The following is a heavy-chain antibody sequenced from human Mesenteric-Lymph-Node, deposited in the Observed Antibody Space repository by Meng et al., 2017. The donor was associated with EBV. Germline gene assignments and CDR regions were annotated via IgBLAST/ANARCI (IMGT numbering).Heavy chain of an antibody. D-gene: IGHD5-18*01. CDR1: GGSIRSSNW. V-gene: IGHV4-4*02. J-gene: IGHJ4*02. CDR2: VYHSGSA. CDR3: ARVGYNYVYYFDY. Sequence: QLQLQESGQGLVKPSGTLSLTCAVSGGSIRSSNWWSWVRQPPGKGLEWIGEVYHSGSANYNPSLKSRVTISVDKSKNQFSLNLSSVTAADTAVYYCARVGYNYVYYFDYWGQGTLVTVSS.